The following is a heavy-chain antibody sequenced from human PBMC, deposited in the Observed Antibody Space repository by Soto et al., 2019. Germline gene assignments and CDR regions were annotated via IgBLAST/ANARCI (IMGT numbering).Heavy chain of an antibody. V-gene: IGHV1-2*02. CDR2: INPNSGGT. CDR3: ARGSAWFGIIYYYFYGLDV. J-gene: IGHJ6*02. CDR1: GYTFTGYY. Sequence: GASVKVSCKASGYTFTGYYMHWVRQAPGQGLEWMGWINPNSGGTNYAQKFQGRVTMTRDTSISTAYMELSRLRSDDTAVNYCARGSAWFGIIYYYFYGLDVWGQGTTVTVSS. D-gene: IGHD3-10*01.